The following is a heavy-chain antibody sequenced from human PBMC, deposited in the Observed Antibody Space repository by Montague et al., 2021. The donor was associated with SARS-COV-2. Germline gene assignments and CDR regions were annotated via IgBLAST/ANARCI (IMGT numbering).Heavy chain of an antibody. CDR3: ARATSVRGAVNWFDP. J-gene: IGHJ5*02. CDR2: INYSGGT. CDR1: GGSISSHY. Sequence: SETLSLTCAVSGGSISSHYWSFIRQLQGKGLEWIAYINYSGGTNXNPSLKSRVTISVDTSKNHFSLQLRSVTPADTAVYFCARATSVRGAVNWFDPWGQGTLVTVSS. V-gene: IGHV4-59*11. D-gene: IGHD3-10*01.